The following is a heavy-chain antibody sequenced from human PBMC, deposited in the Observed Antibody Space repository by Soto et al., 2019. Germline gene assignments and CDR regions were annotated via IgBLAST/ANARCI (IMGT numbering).Heavy chain of an antibody. CDR2: ISYDGSNK. CDR3: AKDPDAGQIQLWLEDYFDY. Sequence: PGGSLRLSCAASGFTFSSYGMHWVRQAPGKGLEWVAVISYDGSNKYYADSVKGRFTISRDNSKNTLYLQMNSLRAEDTAVYYCAKDPDAGQIQLWLEDYFDYWGQGT. J-gene: IGHJ4*02. CDR1: GFTFSSYG. D-gene: IGHD5-18*01. V-gene: IGHV3-30*18.